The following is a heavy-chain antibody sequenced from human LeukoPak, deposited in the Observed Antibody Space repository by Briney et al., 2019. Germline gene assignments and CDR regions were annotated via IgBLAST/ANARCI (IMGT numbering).Heavy chain of an antibody. V-gene: IGHV1-18*01. D-gene: IGHD3-10*01. CDR1: GYTFSNYG. CDR2: ISGYNGNT. J-gene: IGHJ4*02. Sequence: ASVKVSCKASGYTFSNYGFSWVRQAPGQGLEWMGWISGYNGNTNNAQKFQGRVTMTTDTSMSTAYMELRSLRSDDTAVYYCARGSLYSGSYYNGYDYWGQGTLVTVSS. CDR3: ARGSLYSGSYYNGYDY.